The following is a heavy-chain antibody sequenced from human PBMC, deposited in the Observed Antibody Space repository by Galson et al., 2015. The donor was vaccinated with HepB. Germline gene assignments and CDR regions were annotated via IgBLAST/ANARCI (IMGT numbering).Heavy chain of an antibody. V-gene: IGHV3-33*01. CDR2: IWFDGSNR. CDR3: ARGEWEETLSTPDNGLDL. CDR1: GFRFDDYV. D-gene: IGHD1-26*01. J-gene: IGHJ6*02. Sequence: SLRLSYAASGFRFDDYVIHWVRQAPGKGLEWVADIWFDGSNRHYGESVRGRFVISRDNFKNVSHLQMNSLRAEDTAVYYCARGEWEETLSTPDNGLDLWGQGTTVTVSS.